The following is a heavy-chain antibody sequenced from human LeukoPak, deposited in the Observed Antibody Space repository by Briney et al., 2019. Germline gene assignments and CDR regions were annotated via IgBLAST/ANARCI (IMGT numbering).Heavy chain of an antibody. CDR3: ARAGRGSGSYYRQYYYGMDV. J-gene: IGHJ6*04. CDR2: IIPIFGTA. D-gene: IGHD3-10*01. V-gene: IGHV1-69*06. Sequence: SVKVSCKASGGTFSSYAISWVRQAPGQGLEWMGGIIPIFGTANYAQKFQGRVTITADKSTSTAYMELSSLRSEDTAVYYCARAGRGSGSYYRQYYYGMDVWGKGTTVTVSS. CDR1: GGTFSSYA.